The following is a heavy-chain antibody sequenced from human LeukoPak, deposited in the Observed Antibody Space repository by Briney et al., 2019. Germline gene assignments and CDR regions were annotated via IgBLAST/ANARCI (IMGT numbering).Heavy chain of an antibody. CDR2: INSKTGGT. CDR3: ARDVSGSLDY. Sequence: GASVKVSCKASGYTFTGYDIHWVRQAPGQGLEWMGRINSKTGGTTYVQKFQGRVAMTRDTSISTAYVELNSLRSDDTAIYYCARDVSGSLDYWGQGTLVTVSS. D-gene: IGHD5-12*01. V-gene: IGHV1-2*02. CDR1: GYTFTGYD. J-gene: IGHJ4*02.